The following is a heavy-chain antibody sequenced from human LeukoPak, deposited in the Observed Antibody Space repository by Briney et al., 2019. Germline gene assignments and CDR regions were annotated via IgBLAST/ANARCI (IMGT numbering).Heavy chain of an antibody. Sequence: GGSLRLSCAASGFTVSTDYMNWVRQAPGKGLEWVSVICSGGSTYYADSVKGRFTISRDNSKDTLYLQMNSLRAEDTAVYYCARGGIGVAGDFEYWGQGTLVTVSS. CDR3: ARGGIGVAGDFEY. CDR1: GFTVSTDY. CDR2: ICSGGST. D-gene: IGHD6-19*01. V-gene: IGHV3-53*01. J-gene: IGHJ4*02.